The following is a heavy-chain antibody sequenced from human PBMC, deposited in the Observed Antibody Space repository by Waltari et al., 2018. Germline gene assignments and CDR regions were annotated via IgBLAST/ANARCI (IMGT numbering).Heavy chain of an antibody. Sequence: QLQPQESGPGLVKPSETLSLTCTVSGGSISSSSYYWGWIRQPPGMGLEWIGSVYYSGSTYYNPSLKSRITISVDTSKNQFSLKLSSVTAADTAVYFCARCSGTYYSDFDYWGQGTLVIVSS. J-gene: IGHJ4*02. D-gene: IGHD3-10*02. CDR3: ARCSGTYYSDFDY. CDR2: VYYSGST. CDR1: GGSISSSSYY. V-gene: IGHV4-39*01.